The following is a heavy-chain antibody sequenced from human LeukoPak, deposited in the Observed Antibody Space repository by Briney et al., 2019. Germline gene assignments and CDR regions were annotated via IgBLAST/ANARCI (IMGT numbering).Heavy chain of an antibody. CDR3: ARSGPFYVWGSYRYGGYFDY. D-gene: IGHD3-16*02. CDR1: GSSISSGYY. CDR2: LYHSGNT. V-gene: IGHV4-38-2*01. J-gene: IGHJ4*02. Sequence: SETLSLTCAVSGSSISSGYYWDWIRQPPGKGLEWIGSLYHSGNTYYNPSLKSRVTISVDTSKNQFSLKLSSVTAADTAVYYCARSGPFYVWGSYRYGGYFDYWGQGTLVTVSS.